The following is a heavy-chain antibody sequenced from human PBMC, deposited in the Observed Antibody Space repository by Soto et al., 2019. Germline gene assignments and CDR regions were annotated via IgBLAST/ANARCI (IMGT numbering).Heavy chain of an antibody. V-gene: IGHV3-30*03. CDR1: GFPFTTYG. Sequence: QVQLVESGGGVVQPGRSLRLSCAASGFPFTTYGMHWVREGPGKGLEWVAVISYDGSNKFYADSVKGRFAIYRDNSKSTLYLQMNSLRPEDTAMYYCVGGQYYFDCRGQGTLVIVSS. J-gene: IGHJ4*02. CDR3: VGGQYYFDC. D-gene: IGHD3-10*01. CDR2: ISYDGSNK.